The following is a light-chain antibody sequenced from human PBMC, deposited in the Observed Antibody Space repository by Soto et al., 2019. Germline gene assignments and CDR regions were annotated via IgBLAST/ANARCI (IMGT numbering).Light chain of an antibody. J-gene: IGKJ1*01. CDR2: AAS. CDR3: QQSYRRVK. Sequence: DIQMTQSPSSLSASVGDTVTITCRASQSVGSSLSWYQQKPGKAPKLLIYAASSLQSGVPSRFSGRRSGTDFTLNVSGLQPEDFATYYCQQSYRRVKLGQGTKVDIK. CDR1: QSVGSS. V-gene: IGKV1-39*01.